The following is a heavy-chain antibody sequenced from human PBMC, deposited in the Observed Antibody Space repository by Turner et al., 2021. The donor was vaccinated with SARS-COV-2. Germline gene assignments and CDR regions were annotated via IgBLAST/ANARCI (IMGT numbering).Heavy chain of an antibody. CDR3: ARSSVDSGYEDDYYYYYGMDV. D-gene: IGHD5-12*01. Sequence: EVQLVESGGGLVQPGGSLRLSCAASGFTFSNYWMSWVRQAPGKGLEWVANIKEDGSEKYYVDSVKGRFTISRDNAKNSLYLQMNSLRAEDTAVYYCARSSVDSGYEDDYYYYYGMDVWGQGTTVTGSS. V-gene: IGHV3-7*03. CDR2: IKEDGSEK. J-gene: IGHJ6*02. CDR1: GFTFSNYW.